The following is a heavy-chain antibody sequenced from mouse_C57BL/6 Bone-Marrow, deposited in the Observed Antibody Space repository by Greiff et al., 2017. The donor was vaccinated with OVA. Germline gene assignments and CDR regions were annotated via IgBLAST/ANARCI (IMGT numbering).Heavy chain of an antibody. Sequence: QVPLQQSGAELVKPGASVTMSCKASGYTFTTYPIEWMKQNHGKSLEWIGNFHPYNDDTKYNEKFKGKATLTVEKSSSTVYLELSRLTSDDSAVYYCARPGDYDGDWFAYWGQGTLVTGSA. CDR1: GYTFTTYP. J-gene: IGHJ3*01. CDR2: FHPYNDDT. V-gene: IGHV1-47*01. D-gene: IGHD2-4*01. CDR3: ARPGDYDGDWFAY.